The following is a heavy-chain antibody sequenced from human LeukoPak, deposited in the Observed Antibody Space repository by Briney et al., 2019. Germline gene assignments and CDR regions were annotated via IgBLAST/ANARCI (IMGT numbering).Heavy chain of an antibody. Sequence: GSVKVSCKASGYTFTSYYMHWVRQAPGQGLEWMGIINPSGGSTSYAQKFQGRVTITADKSTSTAYMELSSLRSEDTAVYYCARAVDTAMVTWFDYWGQGTLVTVSS. CDR2: INPSGGST. CDR1: GYTFTSYY. CDR3: ARAVDTAMVTWFDY. V-gene: IGHV1-46*01. D-gene: IGHD5-18*01. J-gene: IGHJ4*02.